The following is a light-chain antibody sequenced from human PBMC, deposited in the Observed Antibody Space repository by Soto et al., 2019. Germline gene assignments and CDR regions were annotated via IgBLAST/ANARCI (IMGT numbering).Light chain of an antibody. CDR1: SSDVGSYNL. V-gene: IGLV2-23*01. CDR2: EGS. CDR3: CSYAGSILYV. J-gene: IGLJ1*01. Sequence: QSVLTQPASVSGSPGQSITISCTGTSSDVGSYNLVSWYQQHPGKAPKLMIYEGSKRPSGVSNRFSGSKSGNTASLTISGLQAEDEADYYCCSYAGSILYVFGTGTKSPS.